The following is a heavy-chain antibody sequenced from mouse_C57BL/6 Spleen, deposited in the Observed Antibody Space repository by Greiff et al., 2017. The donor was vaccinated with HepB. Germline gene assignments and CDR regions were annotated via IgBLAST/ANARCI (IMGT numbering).Heavy chain of an antibody. CDR2: INPSNGGT. Sequence: QVQLKQPGTELVKPGASVKLSCKASGYTFTSYWMHWVKQRPGQGLEWIGNINPSNGGTNYNEKFKSKATLTVDKSSSTAYMQLSSLTSEDSAVYYCARYDVYYGSLYAMDYWGQGTSVTVSS. V-gene: IGHV1-53*01. J-gene: IGHJ4*01. D-gene: IGHD2-3*01. CDR3: ARYDVYYGSLYAMDY. CDR1: GYTFTSYW.